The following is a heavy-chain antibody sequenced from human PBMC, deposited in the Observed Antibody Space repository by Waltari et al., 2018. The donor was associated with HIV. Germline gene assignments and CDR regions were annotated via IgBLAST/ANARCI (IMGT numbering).Heavy chain of an antibody. CDR1: GDRGSNYNPA. V-gene: IGHV6-1*01. CDR2: TYYRSKWYT. J-gene: IGHJ4*02. Sequence: QVQLQQSGPGLVKPSQTLSLPCAISGDRGSNYNPAWNWVRQSPSRGLEWLGRTYYRSKWYTDYALSVNSRITINPDTSTNQFSLQLNSVTPEDTAVYYCARERGSSHYFDYWGQGTLVTVSS. D-gene: IGHD6-6*01. CDR3: ARERGSSHYFDY.